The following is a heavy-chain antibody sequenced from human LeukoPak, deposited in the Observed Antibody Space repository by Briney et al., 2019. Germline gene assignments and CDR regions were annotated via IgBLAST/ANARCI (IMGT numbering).Heavy chain of an antibody. V-gene: IGHV4-39*07. CDR3: ARFAQTTVTTPYFDY. CDR2: IFHTGKT. CDR1: GGSISTGNYW. J-gene: IGHJ4*02. D-gene: IGHD4-17*01. Sequence: SETLSLTCDVSGGSISTGNYWWGWLRQPPGKGLEWIGIIFHTGKTHDDPSLRGRVSMSVDTSKNQFSLKLSSVTAADTAVYFCARFAQTTVTTPYFDYWGQGTLVTVSS.